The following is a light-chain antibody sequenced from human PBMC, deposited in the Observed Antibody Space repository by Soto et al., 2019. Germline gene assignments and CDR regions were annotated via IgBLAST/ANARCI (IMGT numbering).Light chain of an antibody. J-gene: IGLJ3*02. CDR2: QVN. V-gene: IGLV2-23*02. CDR1: SSDVGSYNL. Sequence: QSVLTQPASVSGSPGQSITISCTGTSSDVGSYNLVSWYQQHPDKAPKLMIYQVNKRPSGVSSRFSGSKSDITASLTISGLQAEDEAVYYCCSYAGSSTWVFGGGTKLTVL. CDR3: CSYAGSSTWV.